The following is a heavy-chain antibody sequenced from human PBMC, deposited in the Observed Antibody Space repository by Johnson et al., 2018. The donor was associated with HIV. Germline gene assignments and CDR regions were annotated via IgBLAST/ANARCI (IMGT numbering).Heavy chain of an antibody. Sequence: VQLVESGGGVVQPGRSLKLSCAASGFTFSSYAMSWVRQAPGKGLEWVSAISGSGGSTYYADSVKGRFTISRDNSKNTLYLQMNSLRAEDTAVYYCAKDRTGFDAFDIWGQGTMVTVSS. CDR3: AKDRTGFDAFDI. CDR2: ISGSGGST. CDR1: GFTFSSYA. D-gene: IGHD1-1*01. V-gene: IGHV3-23*04. J-gene: IGHJ3*02.